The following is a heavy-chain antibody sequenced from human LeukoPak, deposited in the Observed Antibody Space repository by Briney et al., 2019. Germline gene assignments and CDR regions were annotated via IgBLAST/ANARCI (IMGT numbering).Heavy chain of an antibody. Sequence: GASVKVSCKAAGYTFTSYAMHWVRQAPGQRLEWMGWINAGNGNTKYSQEFQGRVTITRDTSASTAYMELSSLRSEDMAVYSCAREGYSSFGAFDIWGQGTMVTVSS. J-gene: IGHJ3*02. V-gene: IGHV1-3*03. CDR2: INAGNGNT. CDR3: AREGYSSFGAFDI. CDR1: GYTFTSYA. D-gene: IGHD6-19*01.